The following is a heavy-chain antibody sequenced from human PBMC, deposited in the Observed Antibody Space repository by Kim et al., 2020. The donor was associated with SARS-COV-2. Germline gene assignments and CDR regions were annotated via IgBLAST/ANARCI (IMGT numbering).Heavy chain of an antibody. D-gene: IGHD3-9*01. Sequence: SVKGRFTIAGDNAKDTLYLKMNSLRAEDTAVYYCAGGGVLRYYDWLFFTYWGQGTLVTVSS. CDR3: AGGGVLRYYDWLFFTY. V-gene: IGHV3-11*06. J-gene: IGHJ4*02.